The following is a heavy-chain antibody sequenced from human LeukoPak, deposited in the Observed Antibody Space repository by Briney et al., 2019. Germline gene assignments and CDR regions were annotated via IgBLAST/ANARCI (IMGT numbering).Heavy chain of an antibody. CDR3: AKAEYGDYGVFDL. J-gene: IGHJ4*02. CDR2: ISGSGGVT. CDR1: GFTFSNFW. Sequence: PGGFLRLSCAASGFTFSNFWMNWVRQAPGKGLEWVSTISGSGGVTYYADSVKGRFTISRDNSKSTLYLQMNSLRAEDTAVYYCAKAEYGDYGVFDLWGQGTLVTVSS. V-gene: IGHV3-23*01. D-gene: IGHD4/OR15-4a*01.